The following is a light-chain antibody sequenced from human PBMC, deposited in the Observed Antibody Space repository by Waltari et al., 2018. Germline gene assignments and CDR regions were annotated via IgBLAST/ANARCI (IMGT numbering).Light chain of an antibody. V-gene: IGKV3-20*01. J-gene: IGKJ2*01. Sequence: ELVLTQSPGTLSLSPGERATLSCRASQSVSRSYLAWYQHKPGQAPRVLISGASSRATGIPDRFSGSGSETDFTLTISRLEPEDFAVYYYQQYGSSKYTFGQGTKLEIK. CDR2: GAS. CDR1: QSVSRSY. CDR3: QQYGSSKYT.